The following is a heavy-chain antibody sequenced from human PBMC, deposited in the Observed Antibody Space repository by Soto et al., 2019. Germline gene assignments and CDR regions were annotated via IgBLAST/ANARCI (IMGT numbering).Heavy chain of an antibody. CDR1: GYTFTSYG. J-gene: IGHJ3*02. CDR2: ISAYNGNT. CDR3: ARDRLPLYSSSFRIRGYAFDI. D-gene: IGHD6-6*01. V-gene: IGHV1-18*01. Sequence: QVQLVQSGAEVKKPGASVKVSCKASGYTFTSYGISWVRQAPGQGLEWMGWISAYNGNTNYAQKLQGRVTMTTDTSTSTAYMELRGLRSDDTAVYYCARDRLPLYSSSFRIRGYAFDIWGQGTMVTVSS.